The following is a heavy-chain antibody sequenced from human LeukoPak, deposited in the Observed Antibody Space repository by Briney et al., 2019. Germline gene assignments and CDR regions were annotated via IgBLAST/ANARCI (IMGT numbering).Heavy chain of an antibody. D-gene: IGHD3-10*01. Sequence: PGGSLRLSCSASGFTFKTYAMSWVRQAPGKGLEWVSGIRSSGDSTYYADSVKGRFTISRDNSRNTLYLQMNSLSAEDTAVYYCAKEVRESAWFYFDYWGQGNLATVSS. J-gene: IGHJ4*02. CDR1: GFTFKTYA. CDR2: IRSSGDST. V-gene: IGHV3-23*01. CDR3: AKEVRESAWFYFDY.